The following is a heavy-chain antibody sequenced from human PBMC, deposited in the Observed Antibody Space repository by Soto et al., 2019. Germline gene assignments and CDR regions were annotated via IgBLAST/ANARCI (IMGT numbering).Heavy chain of an antibody. CDR1: GYTFTSYG. Sequence: ASVKVSCKASGYTFTSYGISWVRQAPGQGIEWMGWISAYNGNTNYAQKLQGRVTMTTDTSTSTAYMELRSLRSDGKAVYSCARGVLVGAAGLYGMDVWGQGTTVTVSS. J-gene: IGHJ6*02. V-gene: IGHV1-18*04. CDR2: ISAYNGNT. CDR3: ARGVLVGAAGLYGMDV. D-gene: IGHD1-26*01.